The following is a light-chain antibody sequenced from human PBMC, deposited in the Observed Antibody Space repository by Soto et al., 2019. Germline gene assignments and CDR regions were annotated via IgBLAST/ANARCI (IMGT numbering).Light chain of an antibody. CDR2: GAY. CDR1: QGISHY. J-gene: IGKJ4*01. CDR3: QQYGSSPRA. V-gene: IGKV1-17*03. Sequence: DIQMTQSPSTMSASVGDRVTITCRASQGISHYLAWFQQRPGKVPKRLIYGAYTLESGVPSRFSGSGSGTDFTLTISRLEPEDFAVYYCQQYGSSPRAFGGGTKVEI.